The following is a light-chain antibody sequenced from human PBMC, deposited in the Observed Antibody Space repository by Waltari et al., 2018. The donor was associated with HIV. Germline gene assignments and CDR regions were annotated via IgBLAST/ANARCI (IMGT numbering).Light chain of an antibody. CDR3: STHTTNDTLE. J-gene: IGLJ2*01. V-gene: IGLV2-14*03. CDR2: DVT. CDR1: SSHFGLYNF. Sequence: QSALTQPASVSGSPGQSVTISCTGTSSHFGLYNFVSWYQQYPGNGPKVIIYDVTRRPSGVPHRFSGSRSGNTASLTISGLQVDDEAVYYCSTHTTNDTLEFGGGTKLTVL.